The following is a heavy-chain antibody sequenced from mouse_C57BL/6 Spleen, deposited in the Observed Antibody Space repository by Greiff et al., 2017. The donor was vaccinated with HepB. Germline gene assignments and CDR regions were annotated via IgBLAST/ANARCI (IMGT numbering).Heavy chain of an antibody. J-gene: IGHJ2*01. CDR1: GYTFTSYW. V-gene: IGHV1-52*01. Sequence: QVQLKQPGAELVRPGSSVKLSCKASGYTFTSYWMHWVKQRPIQGLEWIGNIDPSDSETHYNQKFKDKATLTVDKSSSTAYMQLSSLTSEDSAVYYCARRSYDYDEADYWGQGTTLTVSS. CDR3: ARRSYDYDEADY. CDR2: IDPSDSET. D-gene: IGHD2-4*01.